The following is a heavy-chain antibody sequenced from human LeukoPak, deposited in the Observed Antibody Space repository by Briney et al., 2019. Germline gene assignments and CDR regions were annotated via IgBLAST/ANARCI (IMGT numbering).Heavy chain of an antibody. CDR3: ARDYDYLWGSYRYHYFDY. CDR1: GFTFSSTW. J-gene: IGHJ4*02. D-gene: IGHD3-16*02. CDR2: IKEDGSEK. V-gene: IGHV3-7*05. Sequence: PGGSLRLSCAASGFTFSSTWMSWVRQAPGKGPEWVANIKEDGSEKYYVDSVKGRFSISRDNAKNSLYLQMNSLRAEDTAVYYCARDYDYLWGSYRYHYFDYWGQGTLVTVSS.